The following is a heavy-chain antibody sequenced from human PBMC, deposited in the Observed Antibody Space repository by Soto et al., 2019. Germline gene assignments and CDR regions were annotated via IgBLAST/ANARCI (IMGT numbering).Heavy chain of an antibody. J-gene: IGHJ5*02. D-gene: IGHD3-3*01. CDR2: IYPGDSDT. V-gene: IGHV5-51*01. Sequence: GESLKISCKGSGYSFTSYWIGWVRQMPGKGLEWMGIIYPGDSDTRYSPSFQGQVTISADKSISTAYLQWSSLKASDTAMYYCARGGATIFGVVSATQNNWFDPWGQGTLVTVSS. CDR3: ARGGATIFGVVSATQNNWFDP. CDR1: GYSFTSYW.